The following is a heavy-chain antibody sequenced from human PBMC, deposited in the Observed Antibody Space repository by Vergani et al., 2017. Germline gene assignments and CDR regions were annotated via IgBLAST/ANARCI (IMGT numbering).Heavy chain of an antibody. CDR1: GISFSNYT. V-gene: IGHV3-21*02. Sequence: EAQLVESGGGAVKPGGSLRLSCTASGISFSNYTINWVRQAPGKGLEWVASISSSSSYIYYADSVKGRFTISRDNAKNSLYLQMNSLRAEDTAVYYCARDSYGDYWGQGTLVTVSS. CDR2: ISSSSSYI. CDR3: ARDSYGDY. D-gene: IGHD1-26*01. J-gene: IGHJ4*02.